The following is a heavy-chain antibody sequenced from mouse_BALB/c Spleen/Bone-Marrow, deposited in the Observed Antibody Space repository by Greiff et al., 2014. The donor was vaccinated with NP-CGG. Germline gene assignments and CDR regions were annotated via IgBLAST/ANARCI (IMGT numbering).Heavy chain of an antibody. D-gene: IGHD2-13*01. V-gene: IGHV5-6-5*01. J-gene: IGHJ2*01. CDR1: GITVSSYA. CDR3: ARGGMTPFDF. Sequence: EVMLVESGGGLVKPGGSLKLSCEASGITVSSYAMSWVRQTPEKRLEWVASIGSGGRKHYPDSVEGRLTISRENARNILYLQVSSLRSEDTAMYYCARGGMTPFDFWGQGITLTVSS. CDR2: IGSGGRK.